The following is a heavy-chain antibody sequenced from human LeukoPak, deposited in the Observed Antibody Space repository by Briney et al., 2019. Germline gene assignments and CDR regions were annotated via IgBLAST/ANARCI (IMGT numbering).Heavy chain of an antibody. CDR2: ISGGGGST. Sequence: GGSLRLSCAASGFIFTNYAMSWVRQAPGKGLERVSAISGGGGSTYYADSVKGRFTISRDNSKNTLSLQMNSLRADDTAVYYCARLGYGDYPNWFDPWGQGTLVTVSS. CDR1: GFIFTNYA. D-gene: IGHD4-17*01. V-gene: IGHV3-23*01. CDR3: ARLGYGDYPNWFDP. J-gene: IGHJ5*02.